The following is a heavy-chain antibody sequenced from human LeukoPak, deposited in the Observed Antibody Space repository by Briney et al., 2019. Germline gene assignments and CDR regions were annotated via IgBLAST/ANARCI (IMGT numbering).Heavy chain of an antibody. CDR3: TNHALDY. V-gene: IGHV3-48*03. Sequence: PGGSLRLSCVASGFTFSTYETHWVRQAPGKGLEWLSYITPSGSSTYYADSVKGRFTISRDNAKSSLYLQMNSLRVEDTAVYYCTNHALDYWGQGTLVTVSS. CDR1: GFTFSTYE. CDR2: ITPSGSST. D-gene: IGHD2-2*01. J-gene: IGHJ4*02.